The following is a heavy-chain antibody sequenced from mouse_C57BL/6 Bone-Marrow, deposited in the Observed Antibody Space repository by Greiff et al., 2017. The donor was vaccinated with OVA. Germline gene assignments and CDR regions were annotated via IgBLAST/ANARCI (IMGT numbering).Heavy chain of an antibody. V-gene: IGHV1-55*01. Sequence: QVQLQQPGAELVKPGASVKMSCKASGYTFTSYWITWVKQRPGQGLEWIGDIYPGSGSTNYNEKFKSKATLTVDTSSSTAYMQLSSLTSEDSAVYYCARSRGLIPYWYFDVWGTGTTVTVSS. D-gene: IGHD1-2*01. CDR1: GYTFTSYW. CDR2: IYPGSGST. J-gene: IGHJ1*03. CDR3: ARSRGLIPYWYFDV.